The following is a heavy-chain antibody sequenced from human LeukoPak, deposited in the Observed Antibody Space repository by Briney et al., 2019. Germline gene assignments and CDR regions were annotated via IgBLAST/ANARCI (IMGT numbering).Heavy chain of an antibody. J-gene: IGHJ4*02. CDR3: ASSSGYYYDEVDY. CDR1: GDTFSRYG. CDR2: IIPIFGTA. Sequence: SVKVSCKASGDTFSRYGISWVRQAPGQGLEWMGGIIPIFGTANYAQKFQGRVTITADESTSTAYMELSSLRSEDTAVYYCASSSGYYYDEVDYWGQGTLVTVSS. V-gene: IGHV1-69*01. D-gene: IGHD3-22*01.